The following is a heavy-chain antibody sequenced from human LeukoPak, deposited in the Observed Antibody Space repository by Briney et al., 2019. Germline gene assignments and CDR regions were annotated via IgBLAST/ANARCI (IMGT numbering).Heavy chain of an antibody. CDR3: ARGRQGAKTRYFDL. V-gene: IGHV3-64*01. CDR1: GIIFSNYA. CDR2: ISSDGGST. D-gene: IGHD1-26*01. Sequence: GGSLRLSCAASGIIFSNYAMHWVRQGPGKGLECISTISSDGGSTYYANSVKGRFTISRDNSKSTLYLQMGSLRAEDMAVYYCARGRQGAKTRYFDLWGRGTRVTVSS. J-gene: IGHJ2*01.